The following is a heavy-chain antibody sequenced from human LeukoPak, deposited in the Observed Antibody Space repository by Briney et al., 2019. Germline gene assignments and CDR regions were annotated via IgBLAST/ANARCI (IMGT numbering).Heavy chain of an antibody. CDR1: GGSISSYY. Sequence: SETLSLTCTVSGGSISSYYWSWIRQPPGKGLEWIGYIYYSGSTNYNSSLKSRVSISIDTSKNQFSLKLNSVTAADTAVYYCARAGYGDSDFDYWGQGTLVTVSS. CDR2: IYYSGST. J-gene: IGHJ4*02. D-gene: IGHD4-17*01. V-gene: IGHV4-59*08. CDR3: ARAGYGDSDFDY.